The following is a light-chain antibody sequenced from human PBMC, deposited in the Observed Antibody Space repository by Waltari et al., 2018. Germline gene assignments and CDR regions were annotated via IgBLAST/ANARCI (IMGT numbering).Light chain of an antibody. J-gene: IGLJ3*02. CDR3: GAWDDGVKEWV. V-gene: IGLV1-44*01. CDR2: SPI. CDR1: IYNIGINT. Sequence: QSVLTQPPSASGTPGRRVTISCSGTIYNIGINTVNWYQQFPGSAPQLLIFSPIRRPSGVPDRFSASKSGTSASLAINGLQAADEADYYCGAWDDGVKEWVFGGGTKLTVL.